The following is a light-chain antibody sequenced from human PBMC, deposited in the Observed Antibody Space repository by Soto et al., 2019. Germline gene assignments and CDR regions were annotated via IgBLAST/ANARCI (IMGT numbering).Light chain of an antibody. J-gene: IGKJ2*02. V-gene: IGKV1-5*03. CDR1: QSISSW. CDR3: QQYNSWWT. Sequence: DIQMTQSPSTLSASVGDRVTITCRASQSISSWLAWYQQKPGKAPKLLIYKASSLESGVPSRFSGSGSGTEFTLTISRLQTDDFATYYCQQYNSWWTFGQGTKLEIK. CDR2: KAS.